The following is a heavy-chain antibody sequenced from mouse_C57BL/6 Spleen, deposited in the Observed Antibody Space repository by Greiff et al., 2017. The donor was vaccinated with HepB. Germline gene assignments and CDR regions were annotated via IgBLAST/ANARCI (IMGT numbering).Heavy chain of an antibody. V-gene: IGHV3-6*01. CDR2: ISYDGSN. CDR1: GYSITSGYY. CDR3: ARDTTVVAGAY. Sequence: EVKLVESGPGLVKPSQSLSLTCSVTGYSITSGYYWNWIRQFPGNKLEWMGYISYDGSNNYNPSLKNRISITRDTSKNQFFLKLNSVTTEDTATYYCARDTTVVAGAYWGQGTLVTVSA. D-gene: IGHD1-1*01. J-gene: IGHJ3*01.